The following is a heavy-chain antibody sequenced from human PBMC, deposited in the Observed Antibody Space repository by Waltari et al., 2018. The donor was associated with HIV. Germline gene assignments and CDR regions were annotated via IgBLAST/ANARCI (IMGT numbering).Heavy chain of an antibody. D-gene: IGHD3-10*01. J-gene: IGHJ6*02. CDR3: ARDQIVMGRGVSPYYFFNGMDV. V-gene: IGHV4-61*02. Sequence: QVQLQESGPGLVKPSQTLSLTCALSGDSISNNNYYWTWVRQPAGKGLEWIGRTYVSGATDYNPSLRARATISLYRSRNQLSLSLKSVTAADAGIYYCARDQIVMGRGVSPYYFFNGMDVWGRGTSVSVSS. CDR1: GDSISNNNYY. CDR2: TYVSGAT.